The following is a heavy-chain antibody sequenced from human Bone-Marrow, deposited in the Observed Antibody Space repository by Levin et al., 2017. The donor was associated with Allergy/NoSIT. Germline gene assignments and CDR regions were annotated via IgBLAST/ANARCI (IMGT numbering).Heavy chain of an antibody. D-gene: IGHD3-3*02. Sequence: SQTLSLTCAISGNRVSSTRFAWNWIRQSPSRGLEWLGRTYYRSKWFNDYAESVKSRITINPDTSKNEFSLQLKSVTPGDTAVYYCAGEAFDEYAYYMDVWGKGTTVSVSS. CDR2: TYYRSKWFN. V-gene: IGHV6-1*01. J-gene: IGHJ6*03. CDR3: AGEAFDEYAYYMDV. CDR1: GNRVSSTRFA.